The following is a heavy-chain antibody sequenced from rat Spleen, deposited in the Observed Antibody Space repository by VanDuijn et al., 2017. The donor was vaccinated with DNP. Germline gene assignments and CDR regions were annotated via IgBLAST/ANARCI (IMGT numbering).Heavy chain of an antibody. Sequence: EVQLQESGSGLVKPSQSLSLTCSVTGYSITSNYWGWIRKFPGNKMEYIGHISYSGSTNYNPSLKSRISITRDKSNNHFFLQLNSVTTEDTATYYCARWTRYFDSWGQGVLVTVSS. V-gene: IGHV3-1*01. CDR2: ISYSGST. CDR3: ARWTRYFDS. J-gene: IGHJ2*01. CDR1: GYSITSNY. D-gene: IGHD1-7*01.